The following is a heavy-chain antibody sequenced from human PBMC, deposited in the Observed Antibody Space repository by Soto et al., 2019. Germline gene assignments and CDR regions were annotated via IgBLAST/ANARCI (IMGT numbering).Heavy chain of an antibody. V-gene: IGHV3-23*01. D-gene: IGHD2-15*01. CDR1: GFTFSTYA. CDR3: ARPDVEVVVKDAFDI. Sequence: EVQLLESGGGLVQPGGSLRLSCAASGFTFSTYALTWVRQAPGKGLEWVSSIGTHADTTYYVDSVKGRFSISRDNSKNTVYLQMSSLSAEDTAVYYCARPDVEVVVKDAFDIWGRGTMVTVSS. CDR2: IGTHADTT. J-gene: IGHJ3*02.